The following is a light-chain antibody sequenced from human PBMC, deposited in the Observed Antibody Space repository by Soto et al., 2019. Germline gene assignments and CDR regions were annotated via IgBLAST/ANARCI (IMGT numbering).Light chain of an antibody. CDR3: QQYGRSGT. J-gene: IGKJ1*01. CDR2: GAS. V-gene: IGKV3-20*01. CDR1: QRVSGN. Sequence: IVLTQSPATLSVSPGERATLFCRASQRVSGNLAWYQQKPGQAPRLLIYGASNRATGIPDRFSGSGSGTDFTLTISRLEPEDFAAYYCQQYGRSGTFGQGTKVDIK.